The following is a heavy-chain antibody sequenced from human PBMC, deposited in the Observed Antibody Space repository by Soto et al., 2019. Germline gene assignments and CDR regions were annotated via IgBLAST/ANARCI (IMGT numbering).Heavy chain of an antibody. CDR1: GGSISSYY. J-gene: IGHJ4*02. V-gene: IGHV4-59*12. Sequence: SETLSLTCTVSGGSISSYYWTWIRQPPGKGLEWIGYIYYSGSTNYNPSLKSRVTISVDTSKNQFSLNLSSVTAADTAVYYCARRHGGNFDYWGQGTLVTVSS. CDR3: ARRHGGNFDY. CDR2: IYYSGST.